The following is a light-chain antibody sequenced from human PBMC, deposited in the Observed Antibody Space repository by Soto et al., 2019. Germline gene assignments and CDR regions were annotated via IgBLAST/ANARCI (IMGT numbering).Light chain of an antibody. CDR1: QGITSY. V-gene: IGKV1-27*01. CDR2: SAS. CDR3: QKYKSAPFT. Sequence: DIQMTQSPSSLSASVGDRVSITCRASQGITSYLAWYQQKPGKAPKVLIYSASTLQSGVPSRFSGSGSATNFTLTISSLQPEDVATYYCQKYKSAPFTFGPGTKVNIK. J-gene: IGKJ3*01.